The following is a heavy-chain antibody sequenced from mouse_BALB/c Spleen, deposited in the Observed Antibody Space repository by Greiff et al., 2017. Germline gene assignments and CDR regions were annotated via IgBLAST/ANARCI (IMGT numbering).Heavy chain of an antibody. CDR1: GYTFTSYW. Sequence: QVQLKESGAELAKPGASVKMSCKASGYTFTSYWMHWVKQRPGQGLEWIGYINPSTGYTEYNQKFKDKATLTADKSSSTAYMQLSSLTSEDSAVYYCAVYYRHAMDYWGQGTSVTVSS. CDR3: AVYYRHAMDY. D-gene: IGHD2-14*01. CDR2: INPSTGYT. V-gene: IGHV1-7*01. J-gene: IGHJ4*01.